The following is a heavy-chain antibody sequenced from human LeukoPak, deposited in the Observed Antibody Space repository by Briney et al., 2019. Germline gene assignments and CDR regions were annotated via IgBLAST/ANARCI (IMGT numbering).Heavy chain of an antibody. CDR2: ISAYNANT. V-gene: IGHV1-18*01. J-gene: IGHJ3*01. CDR3: ARDLVRGSSFYF. D-gene: IGHD2-8*02. Sequence: ASVKVSCKASGYTFTSYGISWVRQAPGQRLEWMGWISAYNANTNYPQKLQGRVTMTTDSSTSTAYMELRSLRSDDTAVYYCARDLVRGSSFYFWGQGTMVTVSS. CDR1: GYTFTSYG.